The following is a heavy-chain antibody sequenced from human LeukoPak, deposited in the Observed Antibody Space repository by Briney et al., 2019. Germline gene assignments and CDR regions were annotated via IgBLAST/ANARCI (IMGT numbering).Heavy chain of an antibody. CDR3: SKDPNGDYVGAFDM. D-gene: IGHD4-17*01. Sequence: PGGSLRLSCTAPGLTFSNYATTWVRQAPGKGLGGVSSITGSGRGTYYADSVKGRFSVSRDNSQNTVFLHMNSLRADDTALYYCSKDPNGDYVGAFDMWGQGTMVTVSS. CDR1: GLTFSNYA. V-gene: IGHV3-23*01. CDR2: ITGSGRGT. J-gene: IGHJ3*02.